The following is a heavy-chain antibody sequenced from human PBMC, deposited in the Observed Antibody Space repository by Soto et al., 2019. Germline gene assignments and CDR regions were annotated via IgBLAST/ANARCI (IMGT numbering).Heavy chain of an antibody. CDR1: DGSIGNYS. V-gene: IGHV4-59*08. CDR2: IYYSGST. J-gene: IGHJ4*02. D-gene: IGHD3-22*01. Sequence: SETLSLTCTVSDGSIGNYSWSWIRQPPRKGLEWIGYIYYSGSTIYNPSLKSRVTISVDTSKNQLSLKLSSVTAADTAVYYCARVSSSGYYYANYFDYWGQGTLDTVSS. CDR3: ARVSSSGYYYANYFDY.